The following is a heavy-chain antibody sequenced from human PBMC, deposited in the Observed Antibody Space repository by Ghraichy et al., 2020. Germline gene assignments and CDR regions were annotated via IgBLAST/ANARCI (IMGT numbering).Heavy chain of an antibody. D-gene: IGHD2-15*01. CDR3: ARRYCSGGSCYRHYYYGMDV. J-gene: IGHJ6*02. CDR2: IYTSVST. CDR1: GGSISSYY. Sequence: SETLSLTCTVSGGSISSYYWSWIRQPPGKGLEWIGYIYTSVSTNYNPSLKSRVTISVDTSKNQFSLKLSSVTAADTAVYYCARRYCSGGSCYRHYYYGMDVWGQGSTVTVSS. V-gene: IGHV4-4*09.